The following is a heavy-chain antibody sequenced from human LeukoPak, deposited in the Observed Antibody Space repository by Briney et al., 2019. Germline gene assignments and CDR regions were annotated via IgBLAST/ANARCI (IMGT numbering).Heavy chain of an antibody. Sequence: SQTLSLTCSVSGGSISRYYWSSIRQPPGKGLEWIGYVYYSGSTNSNPSLQSRVTISVDTSKNQFSLQLSSVTAADTAVYYCARYMSGPGPIDYWGQGTLVTVSS. CDR3: ARYMSGPGPIDY. CDR1: GGSISRYY. D-gene: IGHD6-19*01. CDR2: VYYSGST. V-gene: IGHV4-59*08. J-gene: IGHJ4*02.